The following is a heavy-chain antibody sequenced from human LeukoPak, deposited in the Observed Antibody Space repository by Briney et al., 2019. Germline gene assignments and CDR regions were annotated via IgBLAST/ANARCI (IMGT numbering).Heavy chain of an antibody. D-gene: IGHD3-22*01. CDR3: AKTNGYYDS. CDR2: IWYDGSNK. J-gene: IGHJ4*02. V-gene: IGHV3-33*06. CDR1: GFTFSSYG. Sequence: GGSLRLSCAASGFTFSSYGMHWVRQAPGKGLDWVAVIWYDGSNKYYADSVKGRFTISRDNSKNTLYLQMNSLRAEDTAVYYCAKTNGYYDSWGQGTLVTVSS.